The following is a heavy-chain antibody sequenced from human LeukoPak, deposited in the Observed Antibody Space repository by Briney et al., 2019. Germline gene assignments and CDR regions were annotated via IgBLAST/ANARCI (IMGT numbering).Heavy chain of an antibody. D-gene: IGHD6-13*01. Sequence: ASVKVSCKASGGTFSSYTISWVRQAPGQGLEWMGGIIPIFGTANYAQKFQGRVTITTDESTSTAYMELSSLRSEDTAVYYCARGGAAAGIAYDYWGQGTLVTVSS. CDR1: GGTFSSYT. J-gene: IGHJ4*02. CDR3: ARGGAAAGIAYDY. V-gene: IGHV1-69*05. CDR2: IIPIFGTA.